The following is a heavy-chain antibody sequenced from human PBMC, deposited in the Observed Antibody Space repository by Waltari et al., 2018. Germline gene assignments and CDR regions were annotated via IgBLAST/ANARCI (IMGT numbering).Heavy chain of an antibody. D-gene: IGHD3-9*01. CDR1: GGSISSYY. V-gene: IGHV4-59*08. J-gene: IGHJ4*02. Sequence: QVQLQESGPGLVKPSETLSLPCTVSGGSISSYYWSWIRQPPGKGLEWIGYIYYSGSTNYNPSLKSRVTISVDTSKNQFSLKLSSVTAADTAVYYCARQYYDILTGYYTHFDYWGQGTLVTVSS. CDR2: IYYSGST. CDR3: ARQYYDILTGYYTHFDY.